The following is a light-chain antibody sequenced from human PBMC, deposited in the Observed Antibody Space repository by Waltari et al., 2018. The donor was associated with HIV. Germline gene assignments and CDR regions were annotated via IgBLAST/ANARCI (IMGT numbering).Light chain of an antibody. CDR3: CSYAGSSTLYV. Sequence: QSALTQPASVSGSPGQSITIPCTGPSSDVGGYNYVSWYQQHPGKAPKLMIYDVSKRPSGVSNRFSGSKSGNTASLTISGLRAEDEADYYCCSYAGSSTLYVFGTGTKVTVL. CDR1: SSDVGGYNY. CDR2: DVS. V-gene: IGLV2-23*02. J-gene: IGLJ1*01.